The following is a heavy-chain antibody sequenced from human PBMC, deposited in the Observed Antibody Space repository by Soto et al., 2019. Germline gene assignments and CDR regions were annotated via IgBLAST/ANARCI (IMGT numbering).Heavy chain of an antibody. D-gene: IGHD5-18*01. CDR1: GYTFYSHS. CDR2: INGDYGNT. CDR3: ARCIQGDYYYGMDG. Sequence: QAQLVQSGAEVKKPGASVKVSCKASGYTFYSHSISWVRQAPGQGLEWMGRINGDYGNTQYAQKIRGRVTMTTDTSTTTVCMELTNLRSDDTAVYYCARCIQGDYYYGMDGWGQGTTVTVSS. V-gene: IGHV1-18*01. J-gene: IGHJ6*02.